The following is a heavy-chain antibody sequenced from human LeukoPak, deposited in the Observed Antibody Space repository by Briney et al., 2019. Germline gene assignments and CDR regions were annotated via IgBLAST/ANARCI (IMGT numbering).Heavy chain of an antibody. Sequence: GGSQRLSCAASGFTFSNVWMSWVRQAPGKGLEWVGRIKSKTDGGTTDYAAPVKGRFTISRDDSKNTLYLQMNSLKTEDTAVYYCTTVTYSSSWYRDYGDYYYMDVWGKGTTVTVSS. CDR1: GFTFSNVW. J-gene: IGHJ6*03. CDR2: IKSKTDGGTT. V-gene: IGHV3-15*01. D-gene: IGHD6-13*01. CDR3: TTVTYSSSWYRDYGDYYYMDV.